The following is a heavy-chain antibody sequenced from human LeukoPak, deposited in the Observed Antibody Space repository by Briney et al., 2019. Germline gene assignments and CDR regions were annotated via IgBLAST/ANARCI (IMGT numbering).Heavy chain of an antibody. Sequence: SETLSLTCTVSGASISNYYWAWIRQPAGKGLEWIGRIYTSGSTNYNPSLKSRVTMSVDTSKNQFSLKLSSVTAADTAVYYCARAIIAPRQVGDAFDIWGQGTMVTVSS. CDR1: GASISNYY. CDR3: ARAIIAPRQVGDAFDI. D-gene: IGHD1-26*01. CDR2: IYTSGST. V-gene: IGHV4-4*07. J-gene: IGHJ3*02.